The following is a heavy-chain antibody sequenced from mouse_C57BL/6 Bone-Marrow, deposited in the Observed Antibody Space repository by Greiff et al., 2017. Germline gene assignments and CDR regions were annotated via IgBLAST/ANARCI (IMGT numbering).Heavy chain of an antibody. V-gene: IGHV1-19*01. D-gene: IGHD3-3*01. CDR1: GYTFTDYY. CDR2: INPYNGGP. J-gene: IGHJ4*01. Sequence: VQLQQSGPVLVKPGASVKMSCKASGYTFTDYYMNWVKQSHGKSLEGIGVINPYNGGPSYNQKFKGKATLTVDTSSSTAYMELNSLTSEDSAVYYCARWGPPCHYAMDYWGQGTSVTVSS. CDR3: ARWGPPCHYAMDY.